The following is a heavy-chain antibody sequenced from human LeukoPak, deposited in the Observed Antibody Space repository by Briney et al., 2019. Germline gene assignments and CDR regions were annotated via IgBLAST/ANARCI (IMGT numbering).Heavy chain of an antibody. J-gene: IGHJ3*02. V-gene: IGHV4-59*01. CDR2: IYYSGST. Sequence: SETLSLTCTVSGGSISSYYWSWIRQPPGKGLEWIGYIYYSGSTNYNPSLKSRVTISVDTSKNQFSLKLSSVTAADTAVYYCARSITMIVVADDAFDIWGQGTMVTVSS. D-gene: IGHD3-22*01. CDR1: GGSISSYY. CDR3: ARSITMIVVADDAFDI.